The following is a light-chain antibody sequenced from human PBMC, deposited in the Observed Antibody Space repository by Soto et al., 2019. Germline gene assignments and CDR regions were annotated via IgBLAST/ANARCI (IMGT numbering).Light chain of an antibody. CDR1: SSDVGSYNL. Sequence: QSALTQPASVSGSPGQSITIPCTGTSSDVGSYNLVSWYQQHPGKAPKLMIYEGSKRPSGVSNRFSGSKSGNTASLTISGLQAEDEADYYCCSYAGSSTPHVVFGGGTKLTVL. CDR2: EGS. J-gene: IGLJ2*01. V-gene: IGLV2-23*01. CDR3: CSYAGSSTPHVV.